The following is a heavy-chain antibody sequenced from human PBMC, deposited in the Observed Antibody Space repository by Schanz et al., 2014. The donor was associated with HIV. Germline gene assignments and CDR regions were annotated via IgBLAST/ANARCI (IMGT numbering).Heavy chain of an antibody. Sequence: QVQLVQSGAEVKKPGSSVKVFCELSGDTFSSHAISWVRQAPGQGLEWMGGIIPTFGIANYAPKFQGRITITADESTSTAYLELRSLRPEDTAMFFCARSFGVGDLGFGVWGQGTTVIVSS. D-gene: IGHD3-3*01. CDR3: ARSFGVGDLGFGV. CDR1: GDTFSSHA. J-gene: IGHJ6*02. V-gene: IGHV1-69*01. CDR2: IIPTFGIA.